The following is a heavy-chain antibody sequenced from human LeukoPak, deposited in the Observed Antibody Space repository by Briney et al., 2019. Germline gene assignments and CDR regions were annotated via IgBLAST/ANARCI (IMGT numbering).Heavy chain of an antibody. D-gene: IGHD3-22*01. CDR3: ARGTYYYDSSGPRALAFDI. CDR2: IYYRETS. J-gene: IGHJ3*02. Sequence: SETLSLTCTVSGDSISTYYWSWTRQPPGKGLEWIGYIYYRETSDYNPSLKSRVTMSVDMSTRQISLKLSSVTAADTAGYYCARGTYYYDSSGPRALAFDIWGQGTMVTVSS. V-gene: IGHV4-59*01. CDR1: GDSISTYY.